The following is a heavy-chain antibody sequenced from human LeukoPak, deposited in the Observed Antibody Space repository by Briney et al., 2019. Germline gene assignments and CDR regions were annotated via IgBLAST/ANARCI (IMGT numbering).Heavy chain of an antibody. J-gene: IGHJ4*02. CDR1: GYTFTSYG. V-gene: IGHV1-18*01. CDR3: ARDPGYYDSSGYYHYYFDY. CDR2: ISAYNGNT. D-gene: IGHD3-22*01. Sequence: ASVTVSCKASGYTFTSYGISWVRQAPGQGLEWMGWISAYNGNTNYAQKFQGRVTITADKSTSTAYMELSSLRSEDTAVYYCARDPGYYDSSGYYHYYFDYWGQGTLVTVSS.